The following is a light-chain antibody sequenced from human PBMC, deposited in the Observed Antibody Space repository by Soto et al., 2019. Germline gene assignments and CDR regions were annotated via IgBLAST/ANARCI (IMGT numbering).Light chain of an antibody. CDR1: SSDVGGYDY. Sequence: QSALTQPRSVSGSPGQSITISCTRTSSDVGGYDYVSWYQQHPGKAPKLLIYDVSKRPSGVPDRFSGSKSGSTASLTISGLQVEDEADYYCSSYAGSYTWVFGGGTKLTVL. CDR2: DVS. CDR3: SSYAGSYTWV. V-gene: IGLV2-11*01. J-gene: IGLJ3*02.